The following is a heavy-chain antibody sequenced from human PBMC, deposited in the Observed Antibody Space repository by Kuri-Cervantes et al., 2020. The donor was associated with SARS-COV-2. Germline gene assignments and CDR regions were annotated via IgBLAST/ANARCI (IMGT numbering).Heavy chain of an antibody. CDR2: INEDGTTT. D-gene: IGHD5-12*01. CDR1: GFTFSSYW. Sequence: GESLKISCAASGFTFSSYWMHWVRQTPGKGLEWVSHINEDGTTTTYADSVKGRFTISRDNAKNTLSLQMNSLRAEDTAIYYCTREWDSGYDDAHNAMDVWGQGPTVTVSS. CDR3: TREWDSGYDDAHNAMDV. V-gene: IGHV3-74*01. J-gene: IGHJ6*02.